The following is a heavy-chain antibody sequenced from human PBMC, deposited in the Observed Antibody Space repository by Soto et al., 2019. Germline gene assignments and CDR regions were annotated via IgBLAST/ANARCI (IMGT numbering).Heavy chain of an antibody. CDR1: GYTFTSYG. Sequence: QVQLVQSGAEVKKPGASVKVSCKASGYTFTSYGISWVRQAPGQGLEWMGWIRAYTGNTKYAQQLQGRVTMTTDTSTITAYMGLRSLRSDDTAVYYWARDGGGSYYGGYYYYGMDVWGQGTTVTVSS. CDR3: ARDGGGSYYGGYYYYGMDV. D-gene: IGHD1-26*01. CDR2: IRAYTGNT. J-gene: IGHJ6*02. V-gene: IGHV1-18*01.